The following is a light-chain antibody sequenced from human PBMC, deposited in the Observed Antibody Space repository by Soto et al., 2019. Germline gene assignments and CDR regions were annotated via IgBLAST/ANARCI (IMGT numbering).Light chain of an antibody. CDR2: DVT. J-gene: IGLJ2*01. Sequence: QSVLTQPRSVSGSPGQSVTISCTGTSSDIGSYNRVSWFQQPPGEAPKLIIYDVTKRPSGVPDRFSGSKSGNTASLTISGLQAEDDADYYCCSHADTDTVVFGGGTKLTV. CDR3: CSHADTDTVV. CDR1: SSDIGSYNR. V-gene: IGLV2-11*01.